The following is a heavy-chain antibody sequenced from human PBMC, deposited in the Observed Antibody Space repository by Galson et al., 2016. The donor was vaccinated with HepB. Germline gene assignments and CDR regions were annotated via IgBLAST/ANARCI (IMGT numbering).Heavy chain of an antibody. V-gene: IGHV4-39*01. CDR2: VYYIGGP. D-gene: IGHD6-19*01. Sequence: SETLSLTCTVSGGSISGSNHYWGWIRLPPGKGLEWIATVYYIGGPYYNPSLKSRVTISVDTSMNQFSLQLNYVTAADMAVYYCARQSSSGWEKGTFDFWGPGTMVTVSS. CDR1: GGSISGSNHY. CDR3: ARQSSSGWEKGTFDF. J-gene: IGHJ3*01.